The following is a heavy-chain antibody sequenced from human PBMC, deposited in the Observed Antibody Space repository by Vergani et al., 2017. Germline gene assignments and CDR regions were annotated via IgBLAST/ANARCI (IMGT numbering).Heavy chain of an antibody. Sequence: EVQLVETGGGLIRPGESLRLFCAVSGFLVNSNYMSWVRQAPGKGLELLAIIYSDGRTFYAESVKGRFTVSRDISKNTMSLQVNSLRAEDTATYYCARVWDVARNYYYYMDVWGTGTTVTVSS. D-gene: IGHD3-16*01. V-gene: IGHV3-53*02. CDR2: IYSDGRT. CDR1: GFLVNSNY. J-gene: IGHJ6*03. CDR3: ARVWDVARNYYYYMDV.